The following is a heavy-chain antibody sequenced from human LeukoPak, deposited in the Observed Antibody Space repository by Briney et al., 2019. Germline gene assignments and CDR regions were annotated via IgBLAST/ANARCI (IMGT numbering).Heavy chain of an antibody. Sequence: GGSLRPSCAASGFTFSSYSMNWVRQAPGKGLEWVSYISSSSSTIYYADSVKGRFTISRDNAKNSLYLQMNSLRAEDTAVYYCARDPLVVTAIPEGAFDIWGQGTMVTVSS. CDR3: ARDPLVVTAIPEGAFDI. D-gene: IGHD2-21*02. V-gene: IGHV3-48*01. J-gene: IGHJ3*02. CDR1: GFTFSSYS. CDR2: ISSSSSTI.